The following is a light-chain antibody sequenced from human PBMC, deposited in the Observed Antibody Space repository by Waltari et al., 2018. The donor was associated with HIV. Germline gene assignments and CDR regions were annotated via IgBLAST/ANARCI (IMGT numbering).Light chain of an antibody. CDR3: AAWDDSLRVLI. J-gene: IGLJ2*01. Sequence: QSVLTQPPSASGTPGQTVTISCSGSRSNIGSGTVNWYQQFPATAPKLLIYSNDQRPSGVPARFSGSVSGTSASLAISGLQSEDEADYHCAAWDDSLRVLIFGGGTKLTVL. CDR2: SND. CDR1: RSNIGSGT. V-gene: IGLV1-44*01.